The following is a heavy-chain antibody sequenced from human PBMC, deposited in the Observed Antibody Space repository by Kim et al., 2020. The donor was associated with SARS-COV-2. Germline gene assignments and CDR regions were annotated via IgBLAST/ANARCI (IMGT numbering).Heavy chain of an antibody. J-gene: IGHJ6*02. D-gene: IGHD3-10*01. CDR3: ARRKVRGPNYGMDV. V-gene: IGHV4-31*03. Sequence: SETLSLTCTVSGGSISSGGYYWSWIRQHPGKGLEWIGYIYYSGSTYYNPSLKSRVTISVDTSKNQFSLKLSSVTAADTAVYYCARRKVRGPNYGMDVWGQGTTVTVSS. CDR2: IYYSGST. CDR1: GGSISSGGYY.